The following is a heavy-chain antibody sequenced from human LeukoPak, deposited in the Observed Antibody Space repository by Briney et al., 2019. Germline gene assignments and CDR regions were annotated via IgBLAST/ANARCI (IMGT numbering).Heavy chain of an antibody. Sequence: SETLSLTCTVSGGSISSYYWSWIRQPPGKGLEWIGYIYYSGSTNYNPSLKSRVIISVDTSKNQFSLKLSSVTAADTAVYYCARHITIFGVYHDAFDIWGQGTMVTVSS. V-gene: IGHV4-59*08. CDR1: GGSISSYY. CDR3: ARHITIFGVYHDAFDI. D-gene: IGHD3-3*01. CDR2: IYYSGST. J-gene: IGHJ3*02.